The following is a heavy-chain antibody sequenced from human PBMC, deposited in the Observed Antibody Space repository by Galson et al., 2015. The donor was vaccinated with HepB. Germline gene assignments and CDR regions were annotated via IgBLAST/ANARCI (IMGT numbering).Heavy chain of an antibody. J-gene: IGHJ4*02. D-gene: IGHD6-19*01. CDR1: GFAFGNYG. CDR2: IWKDGSNK. CDR3: AREDATITVAALEY. Sequence: SLRLSCAASGFAFGNYGMHRVRQAPGKGLEWMALIWKDGSNKHYADSLKGRFRISRDNTKNTLFLEADSLRAEGTAVYYCAREDATITVAALEYWGQGVLVTVSS. V-gene: IGHV3-33*01.